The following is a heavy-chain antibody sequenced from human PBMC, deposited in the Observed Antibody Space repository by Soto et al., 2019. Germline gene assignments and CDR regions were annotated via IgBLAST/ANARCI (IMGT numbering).Heavy chain of an antibody. J-gene: IGHJ4*02. V-gene: IGHV3-30*18. CDR1: GFTSRSYG. CDR3: AKERTRHFDY. Sequence: LRLSCAASGFTSRSYGMHWVRQAPGKGLEWVAVISYDGNNKYYADSVKGRLTISRDNSKNTVSLQMNSLRVEDTAVYYCAKERTRHFDYWGQGIPVTVSS. CDR2: ISYDGNNK. D-gene: IGHD1-1*01.